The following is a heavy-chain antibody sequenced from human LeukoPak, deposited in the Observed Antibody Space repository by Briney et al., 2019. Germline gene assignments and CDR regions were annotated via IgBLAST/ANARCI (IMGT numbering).Heavy chain of an antibody. V-gene: IGHV3-21*01. CDR3: ASASAHRIAAGGDY. J-gene: IGHJ4*02. CDR2: ISSSSSYI. D-gene: IGHD6-13*01. CDR1: GFTFSSYS. Sequence: GGSLRLSCAASGFTFSSYSMNWVRQAPGKGLEWVSSISSSSSYIYYADSVKCRFTISRDNAKNSLYLQMNSLRAEDTAVYYCASASAHRIAAGGDYWGQGTLVTVSS.